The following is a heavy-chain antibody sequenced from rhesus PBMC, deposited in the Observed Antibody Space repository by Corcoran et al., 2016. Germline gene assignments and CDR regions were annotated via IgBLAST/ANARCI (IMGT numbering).Heavy chain of an antibody. V-gene: IGHV1-111*02. CDR3: ARSFNSLDD. CDR2: GDPDDGEA. Sequence: EAQLVQSGAVVKKPGATVKIPGKASGYTFTDPYRHWGRQAPGKGLEWMGGGDPDDGEADYAQKVQDRVTITADMSTDTGYMELSSLRSEDTAVYYCARSFNSLDDWGRGVLVTVSS. D-gene: IGHD6-13*01. J-gene: IGHJ5-2*02. CDR1: GYTFTDPY.